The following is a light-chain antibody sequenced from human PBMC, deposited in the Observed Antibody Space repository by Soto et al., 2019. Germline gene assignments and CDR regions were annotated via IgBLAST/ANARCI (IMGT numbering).Light chain of an antibody. CDR3: SSYAGNNNVI. J-gene: IGLJ2*01. Sequence: QSVLTQPPSASGSPGQSVTISCTGTSSDVGGYNYVSWYQQHPGKAPKLMIYEVTKRPSGVPDRFSGSKSGNTASLTVSGLQAEDEADYHCSSYAGNNNVIFGGGTKLTV. CDR2: EVT. V-gene: IGLV2-8*01. CDR1: SSDVGGYNY.